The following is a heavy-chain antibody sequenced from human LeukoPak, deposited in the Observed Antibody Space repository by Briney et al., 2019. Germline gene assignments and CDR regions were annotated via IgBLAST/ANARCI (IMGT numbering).Heavy chain of an antibody. CDR3: AREYWSGYWFDY. V-gene: IGHV3-7*01. CDR2: IKQDGSGK. Sequence: GGSLRLSCAASGFTFSNYWMSWVRQAPGKGLEWVANIKQDGSGKYYVDSVKGRFTISRDNAKNSLYLQMNSLRAEDTAVYYCAREYWSGYWFDYWGQGTLVTVSS. CDR1: GFTFSNYW. D-gene: IGHD3-3*01. J-gene: IGHJ4*02.